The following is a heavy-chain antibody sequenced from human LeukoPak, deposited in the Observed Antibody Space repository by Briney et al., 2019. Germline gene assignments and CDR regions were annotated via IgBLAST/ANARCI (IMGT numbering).Heavy chain of an antibody. D-gene: IGHD5-12*01. CDR2: TYYSGST. V-gene: IGHV4-39*07. CDR1: GGSISSSSYY. Sequence: SETLSLTCTVSGGSISSSSYYWGWVRQPPGKGLEWIGSTYYSGSTYYNPSLKSRVTISVDTSKNQFSLKLSSVTAADTAVYYCAREGIVATSGYWGQGTLVTVSS. CDR3: AREGIVATSGY. J-gene: IGHJ4*02.